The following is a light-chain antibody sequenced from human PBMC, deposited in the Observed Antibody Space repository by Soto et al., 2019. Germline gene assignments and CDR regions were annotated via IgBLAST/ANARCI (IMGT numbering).Light chain of an antibody. CDR3: QQYRTSPPTWT. V-gene: IGKV3-20*01. CDR1: QSVSSTY. J-gene: IGKJ1*01. Sequence: ELVLTQSPGTLSLSPGDRATLSCRASQSVSSTYLAWYQQRPGQAPRLLIYSSSSRASGIPDRFSGSGSGTDFTLTISRLEPEDFAVYYCQQYRTSPPTWTFGQGTKGEIK. CDR2: SSS.